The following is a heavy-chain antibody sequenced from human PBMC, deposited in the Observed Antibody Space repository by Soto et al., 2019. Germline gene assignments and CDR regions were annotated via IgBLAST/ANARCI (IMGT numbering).Heavy chain of an antibody. CDR3: ARGTYDFCSYYCFYC. V-gene: IGHV3-9*01. CDR2: ITWNSRVL. CDR1: GLNFDDFA. D-gene: IGHD2-15*01. Sequence: GGSLRLSCVGTGLNFDDFAMHWVRQAPGKGLEWVSGITWNSRVLAYADSVKGRFTISRDNARNSLYLQMDSLRDEDTALYYCARGTYDFCSYYCFYCWGQRSMVTVCS. J-gene: IGHJ4*02.